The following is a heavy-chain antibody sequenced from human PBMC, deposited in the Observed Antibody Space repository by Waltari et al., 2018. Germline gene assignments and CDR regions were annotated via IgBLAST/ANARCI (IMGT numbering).Heavy chain of an antibody. V-gene: IGHV3-23*01. J-gene: IGHJ4*02. CDR2: ISDRGVST. CDR1: GFALCSYA. Sequence: EVQLLESGGGLVQPGGSLRLSCASSGFALCSYAMPWGRQAPGKGLKWVSSISDRGVSTYYADSVKGRFTISRDNSKNTLFLQMNSLSAADTAVYYCATVKYGSGSASWGQGTLVTVSS. D-gene: IGHD3-10*01. CDR3: ATVKYGSGSAS.